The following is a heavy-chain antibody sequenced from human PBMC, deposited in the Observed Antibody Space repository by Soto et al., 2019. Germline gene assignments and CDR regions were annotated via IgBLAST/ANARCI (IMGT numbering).Heavy chain of an antibody. V-gene: IGHV1-18*01. CDR2: ISAYNGNT. CDR3: ARVNYDSSGYYSPAEYFQH. J-gene: IGHJ1*01. D-gene: IGHD3-22*01. CDR1: GYTFTSYG. Sequence: ASVKVSCKASGYTFTSYGISWVRQAPGQGLEWMGWISAYNGNTNYAQKLQGRVTMTTDTSTSTAYMELRSLRSDDTAVYYCARVNYDSSGYYSPAEYFQHWGQGTLVTVSS.